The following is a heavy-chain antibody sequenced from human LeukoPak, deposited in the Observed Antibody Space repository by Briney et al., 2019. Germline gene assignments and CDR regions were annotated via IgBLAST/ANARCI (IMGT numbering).Heavy chain of an antibody. Sequence: GESLKTSCKGSGYTFTSYGISWVRQAPGQGLEWVGWISTYKGNTNYAQKLQGRVTMTTDTSTSTAYMELRSLRSDDTAVYYCARPGSYSSDTLKAYWYFDLWGRGTLVTVSS. V-gene: IGHV1-18*01. CDR2: ISTYKGNT. CDR1: GYTFTSYG. D-gene: IGHD6-19*01. J-gene: IGHJ2*01. CDR3: ARPGSYSSDTLKAYWYFDL.